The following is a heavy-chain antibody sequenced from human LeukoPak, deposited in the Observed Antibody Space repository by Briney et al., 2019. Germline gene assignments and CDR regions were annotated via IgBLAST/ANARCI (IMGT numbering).Heavy chain of an antibody. CDR3: AKGAIFGVTIRGYGMDV. V-gene: IGHV1-8*01. D-gene: IGHD3-3*01. CDR1: GYTFTIFD. Sequence: ASVKVSCKASGYTFTIFDINWVRQAPGQGLGRVGWMNPKTGDTVYAQNFQGRVTMTRDTSIGTAYMELNSLRSEDTAVYYCAKGAIFGVTIRGYGMDVWGQGTSVTVSS. J-gene: IGHJ6*02. CDR2: MNPKTGDT.